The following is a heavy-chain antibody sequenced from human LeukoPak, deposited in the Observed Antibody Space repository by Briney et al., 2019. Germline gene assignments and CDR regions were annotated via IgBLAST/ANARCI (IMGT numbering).Heavy chain of an antibody. V-gene: IGHV4-4*02. D-gene: IGHD3-10*01. CDR2: IYHSGST. CDR1: GGSISSSNW. Sequence: PSGTLSLTCAVSGGSISSSNWWSWVRQPPGKGLEWIEEIYHSGSTNYNPSLKSRVTISVDKSKNQFSLKLSSVTAADTAMYYCARGVYDSESYYKTFDYWGQGTLVTVSS. J-gene: IGHJ4*02. CDR3: ARGVYDSESYYKTFDY.